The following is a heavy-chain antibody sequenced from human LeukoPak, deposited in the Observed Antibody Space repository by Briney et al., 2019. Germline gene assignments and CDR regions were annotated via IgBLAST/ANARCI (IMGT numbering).Heavy chain of an antibody. CDR3: AASSEQQLVPEYYYYYYGMDV. Sequence: PGASLRLSCAASGFTFSSYAMSWVRQAPGKGLEWVSAISGSGGSTYYADSVKGRFTISRDNPKNTLYLQMNSLRSEDTAVYYCAASSEQQLVPEYYYYYYGMDVWGQGTTVTVSS. V-gene: IGHV3-23*01. CDR2: ISGSGGST. CDR1: GFTFSSYA. D-gene: IGHD6-13*01. J-gene: IGHJ6*02.